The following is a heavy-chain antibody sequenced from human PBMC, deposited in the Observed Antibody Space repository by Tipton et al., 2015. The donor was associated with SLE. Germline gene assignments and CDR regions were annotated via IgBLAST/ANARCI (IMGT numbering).Heavy chain of an antibody. CDR3: ARGGYYYDTSGYPY. Sequence: TLSLTCAVSGYSISSGYYWGWIRQPPGKGLEWIGSIYGSGSSYYNPSLRSRVTISVDTSKNQFSLKLSSVTAADTAVYYCARGGYYYDTSGYPYWGQGTLVTVSS. CDR2: IYGSGSS. CDR1: GYSISSGYY. J-gene: IGHJ4*02. D-gene: IGHD3-22*01. V-gene: IGHV4-38-2*01.